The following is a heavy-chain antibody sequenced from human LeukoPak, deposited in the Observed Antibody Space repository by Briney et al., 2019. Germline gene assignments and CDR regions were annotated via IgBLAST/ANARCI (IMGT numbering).Heavy chain of an antibody. CDR1: GFTFSNYW. D-gene: IGHD2-15*01. Sequence: GGSLRLSCAASGFTFSNYWMSWVRQAPGKGLEWVANIKQDGSEKYYVDSVKGRFTISRDNAKNSLYLQMNNLRAEDTAVYYCARVIYGSGVSYWGQGTLVTVSS. CDR3: ARVIYGSGVSY. J-gene: IGHJ4*02. V-gene: IGHV3-7*01. CDR2: IKQDGSEK.